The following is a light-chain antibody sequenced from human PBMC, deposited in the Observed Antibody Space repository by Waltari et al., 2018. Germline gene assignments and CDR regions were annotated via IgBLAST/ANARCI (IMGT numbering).Light chain of an antibody. Sequence: QSVLTQAPSASGTPGQRVTISCSGGSSNIGSKPVSWYQQRPGAAPKLLLYSNDGRPSGVPYRFSGSKSGTSASLAISGLQSEDEADYYCSSWDDSLSGRVFGPGTRVTVL. CDR2: SND. CDR3: SSWDDSLSGRV. CDR1: SSNIGSKP. J-gene: IGLJ1*01. V-gene: IGLV1-44*01.